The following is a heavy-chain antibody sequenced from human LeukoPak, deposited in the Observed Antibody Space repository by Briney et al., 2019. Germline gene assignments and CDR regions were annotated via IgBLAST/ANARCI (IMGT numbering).Heavy chain of an antibody. D-gene: IGHD3-9*01. CDR1: RGTFSSYA. V-gene: IGHV1-69*13. CDR2: IIPLFGTA. CDR3: ARGHYDILTGYWRFDS. Sequence: SVKVSCKASRGTFSSYAISWVRQAPGQGLEWMGGIIPLFGTASYAQNFQGRVTISADESTSTAYMELSSLRSEDTAVYYCARGHYDILTGYWRFDSWGQGTLVTVSS. J-gene: IGHJ4*02.